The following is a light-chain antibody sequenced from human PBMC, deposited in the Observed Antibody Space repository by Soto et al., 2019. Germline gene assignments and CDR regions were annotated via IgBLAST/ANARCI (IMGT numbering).Light chain of an antibody. V-gene: IGKV3-20*01. CDR3: QQCSSSPLT. J-gene: IGKJ4*01. CDR1: QNIENNY. CDR2: DAS. Sequence: PGERATLSCRASQNIENNYLAWYQQKPGQAPRLLIDDASSRATGVPDRFSGSGSGTVFTLTISRLEPEDFAVYFCQQCSSSPLTFGGGTKLELK.